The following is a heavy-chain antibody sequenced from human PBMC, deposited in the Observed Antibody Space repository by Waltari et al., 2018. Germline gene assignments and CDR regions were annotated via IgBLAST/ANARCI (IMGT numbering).Heavy chain of an antibody. D-gene: IGHD1-1*01. CDR2: ISSSSSTI. Sequence: EVQLVESGGGLVQPGGSLRLSCAASGFTFSSYSMNWVRQAPGKGLEWVSYISSSSSTIYDADSVKGRFTISRDNAKNSLYLQMNSLRAEDTAVYYCASVWNDVDYWGQGTLVTVSS. CDR3: ASVWNDVDY. V-gene: IGHV3-48*01. CDR1: GFTFSSYS. J-gene: IGHJ4*02.